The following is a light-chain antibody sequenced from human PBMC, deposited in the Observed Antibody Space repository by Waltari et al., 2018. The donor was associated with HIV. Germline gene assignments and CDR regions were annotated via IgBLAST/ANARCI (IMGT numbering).Light chain of an antibody. Sequence: QSALTQPRSVSGSPGQSVTISCTGTSSDDGGYNYVSWYQQHPGKAPKLMIYDISKRPSGVPDRFSGSKSGNTASLTISGLQAEDEADYYCCSYAGSYTFGVFGGGTKLTVL. CDR1: SSDDGGYNY. J-gene: IGLJ3*02. CDR3: CSYAGSYTFGV. CDR2: DIS. V-gene: IGLV2-11*01.